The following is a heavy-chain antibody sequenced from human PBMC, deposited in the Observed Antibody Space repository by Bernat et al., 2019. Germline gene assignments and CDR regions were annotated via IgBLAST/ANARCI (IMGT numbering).Heavy chain of an antibody. V-gene: IGHV3-21*01. CDR3: ASGSMGVPTAPTYYFDY. CDR1: GFTFSTYS. D-gene: IGHD2-2*01. CDR2: ISISSAYI. J-gene: IGHJ4*02. Sequence: EVQLLESGGGLVQPGGSLRLSCAASGFTFSTYSMNWLRQAPGKGLEWVSSISISSAYIYYADSMKGRFTISRDNAKNSLYLQMNSLRAEDTAVYYCASGSMGVPTAPTYYFDYWGQGALVTVSS.